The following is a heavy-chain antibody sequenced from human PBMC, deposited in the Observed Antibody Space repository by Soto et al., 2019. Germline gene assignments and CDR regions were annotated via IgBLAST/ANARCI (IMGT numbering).Heavy chain of an antibody. CDR3: ARLWSGVIYENYPSGTYDIGPQWFEP. CDR1: GYSFTDYW. J-gene: IGHJ5*02. D-gene: IGHD3-10*01. CDR2: SSPSDSDT. Sequence: PGESLKISCKGSGYSFTDYWIGWVRQKPGEGLEWMGISSPSDSDTRYSPSFEGQVTMSADKSISTAYLQWRSLRASDSAMYSCARLWSGVIYENYPSGTYDIGPQWFEPWGQGTPVTVPQ. V-gene: IGHV5-51*01.